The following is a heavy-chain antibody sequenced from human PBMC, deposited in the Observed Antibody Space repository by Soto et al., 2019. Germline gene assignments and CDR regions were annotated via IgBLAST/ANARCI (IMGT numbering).Heavy chain of an antibody. D-gene: IGHD3-22*01. CDR1: GYTFTGYY. CDR3: AKSPGRYYYDALNAFHI. Sequence: ASVKVSCKASGYTFTGYYMHWVRQAPGQGLEWMGWINPNSGGTNYAQKFQGWVTMTRDNSKNTLYLQLNSLRAEDTAMYYCAKSPGRYYYDALNAFHIWGQGTMVTVSS. CDR2: INPNSGGT. V-gene: IGHV1-2*04. J-gene: IGHJ3*02.